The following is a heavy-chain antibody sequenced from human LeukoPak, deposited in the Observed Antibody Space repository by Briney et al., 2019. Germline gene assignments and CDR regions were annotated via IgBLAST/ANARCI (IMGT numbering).Heavy chain of an antibody. CDR1: EFLFSNYW. V-gene: IGHV3-74*01. D-gene: IGHD2-21*01. Sequence: QPGGSLRLSCAASEFLFSNYWMHWVRQVPGEGLVWVSRIDSDGSPTTYAASVEGRFTISRDNAKNTLYLEMSWLRAEDTAIYYCVRESQQLWSVGAFDVWGQGTTVTVSS. CDR2: IDSDGSPT. J-gene: IGHJ6*02. CDR3: VRESQQLWSVGAFDV.